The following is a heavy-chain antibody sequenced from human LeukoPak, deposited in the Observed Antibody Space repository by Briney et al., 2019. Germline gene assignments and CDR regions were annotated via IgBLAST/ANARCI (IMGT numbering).Heavy chain of an antibody. CDR2: ISYDGSNK. CDR3: AVISSSSPAFDI. Sequence: GGSLRLSCAASGFTFSSYGMHWVRQAPGKGLEWVAVISYDGSNKYYADSVKGRFTISRDNSKNTLYLQMNSLRAEDTAVYYCAVISSSSPAFDIWGQGTMVTVSS. CDR1: GFTFSSYG. D-gene: IGHD6-6*01. V-gene: IGHV3-30*03. J-gene: IGHJ3*02.